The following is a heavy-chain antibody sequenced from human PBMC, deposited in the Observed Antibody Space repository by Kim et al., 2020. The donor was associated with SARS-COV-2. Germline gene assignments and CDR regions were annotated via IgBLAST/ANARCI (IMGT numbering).Heavy chain of an antibody. CDR1: GFTFSHAW. D-gene: IGHD6-6*01. CDR3: STDVPSSL. Sequence: GGSLRLSCVASGFTFSHAWMSWVRQAPGKGLEWVGRVKSNTDGGTTDYAAPVKGRFTISRDDSKNTLYLQMNGLKTDDTAVYYCSTDVPSSLWGQGTLVIVSS. CDR2: VKSNTDGGTT. V-gene: IGHV3-15*05. J-gene: IGHJ4*02.